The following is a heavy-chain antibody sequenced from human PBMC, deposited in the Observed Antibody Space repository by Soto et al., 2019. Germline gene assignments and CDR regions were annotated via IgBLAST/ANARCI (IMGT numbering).Heavy chain of an antibody. CDR3: AKGDNLGPKTGYAFDP. D-gene: IGHD5-12*01. V-gene: IGHV6-1*01. J-gene: IGHJ5*02. CDR1: GDSVSSNTAS. Sequence: PSQTLSLTCAISGDSVSSNTASWNWIRQSPSRGLEWLGRTYFRSKWYNDYAVSVKSRIIINPDTSNNQFSLQLNSVTPEDTGVYFCAKGDNLGPKTGYAFDPWGQGIMVTVS. CDR2: TYFRSKWYN.